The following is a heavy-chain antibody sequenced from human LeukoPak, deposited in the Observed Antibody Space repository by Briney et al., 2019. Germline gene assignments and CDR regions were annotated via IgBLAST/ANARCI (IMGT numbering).Heavy chain of an antibody. CDR3: ARDPWGCDL. V-gene: IGHV3-23*01. Sequence: PAGSLRLACAASGFTFSSYAISWVRQAPGKGLEWVSTISGGGSTTSYADSVKGRFTISRDNSKNSLYLHMNSLKVEDTAVYYCARDPWGCDLWGQGTLVTVSS. D-gene: IGHD3-16*01. CDR2: ISGGGSTT. J-gene: IGHJ5*02. CDR1: GFTFSSYA.